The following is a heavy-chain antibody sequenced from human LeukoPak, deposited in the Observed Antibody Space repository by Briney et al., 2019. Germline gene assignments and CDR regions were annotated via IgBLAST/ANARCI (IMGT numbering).Heavy chain of an antibody. CDR2: INSDATST. CDR3: ARDVDFDS. Sequence: GGSLRLSCAASGFTFRSYWMHGVRQGPGKGLMWVSRINSDATSTTYADSVKGRFTISRDNAKNTLYLQMDSLTAEDSGVYYCARDVDFDSWGQGTLVTVSS. V-gene: IGHV3-74*01. J-gene: IGHJ4*02. CDR1: GFTFRSYW.